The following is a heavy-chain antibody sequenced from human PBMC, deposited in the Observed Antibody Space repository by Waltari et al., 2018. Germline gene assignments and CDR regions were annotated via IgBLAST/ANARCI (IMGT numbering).Heavy chain of an antibody. D-gene: IGHD3-22*01. Sequence: QVQLQESGPGLVKPSETLSLTCAVSGFSISRGYYWGWVRQPPGKGLEWIGSIYESGSTYHNPSLKSRVTISIDTSKNQFSLKLTSVAAADTAMYYCARGPVFKHYYHAFDIWGQGTMVTVSS. CDR1: GFSISRGYY. V-gene: IGHV4-38-2*01. J-gene: IGHJ3*02. CDR3: ARGPVFKHYYHAFDI. CDR2: IYESGST.